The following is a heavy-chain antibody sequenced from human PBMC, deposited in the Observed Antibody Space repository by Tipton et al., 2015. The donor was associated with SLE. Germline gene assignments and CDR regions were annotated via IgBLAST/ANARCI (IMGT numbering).Heavy chain of an antibody. CDR3: ARSSGGDDAFDI. CDR2: VYTRGST. V-gene: IGHV4-61*09. Sequence: TLSLTCTVSGGSISSGSYYWSWVRQPAGKGLEWIGHVYTRGSTNYNPSLKSRVTITVDTSKNQFSLKLSSVTAADTAVYYCARSSGGDDAFDIWGQGTMVTVSS. D-gene: IGHD2-15*01. J-gene: IGHJ3*02. CDR1: GGSISSGSYY.